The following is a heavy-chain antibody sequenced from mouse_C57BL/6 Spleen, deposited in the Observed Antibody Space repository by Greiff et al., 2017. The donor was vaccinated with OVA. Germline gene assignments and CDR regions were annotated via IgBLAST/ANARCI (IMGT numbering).Heavy chain of an antibody. D-gene: IGHD2-2*01. J-gene: IGHJ2*01. Sequence: QVQLQQSDAELVKPGASVKISCKVSGYTFTDHTIHWMKQRPEQGLEWIGYIYPRAGSTTYNEKFKGKATLTADKSSSTAYMQLKSLTSEDSAVYCCAREGYGSFDYWGQGTTLTVSS. CDR1: GYTFTDHT. CDR2: IYPRAGST. CDR3: AREGYGSFDY. V-gene: IGHV1-78*01.